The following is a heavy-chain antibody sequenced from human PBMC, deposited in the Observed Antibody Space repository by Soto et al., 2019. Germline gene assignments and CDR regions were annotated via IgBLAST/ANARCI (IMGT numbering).Heavy chain of an antibody. Sequence: LXLSCAASGFTFSRYAMSWVRQAPGKGLEWVSAISGSGGSTYYADSVKGRFTISRDNSKNTLYLQMNSLRAEDTAVYYCAKDTQDTISVAGTLGWFDPWGQGTLVTVYS. CDR2: ISGSGGST. D-gene: IGHD6-19*01. J-gene: IGHJ5*02. CDR1: GFTFSRYA. V-gene: IGHV3-23*01. CDR3: AKDTQDTISVAGTLGWFDP.